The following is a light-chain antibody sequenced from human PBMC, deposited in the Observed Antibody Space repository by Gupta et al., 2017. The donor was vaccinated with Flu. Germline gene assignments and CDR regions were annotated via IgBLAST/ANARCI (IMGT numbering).Light chain of an antibody. CDR2: GAS. V-gene: IGKV3D-15*01. CDR1: QSVRNS. CDR3: QQYHNWPPVT. J-gene: IGKJ5*01. Sequence: EIVMTQSPATLSVSPGERATLSCRASQSVRNSLAWHQQKPGQAPRLLIYGASTRATGIPARFSGSGSGTEFTLTISSLQSEDFAVYYCQQYHNWPPVTFGQGTRLDIK.